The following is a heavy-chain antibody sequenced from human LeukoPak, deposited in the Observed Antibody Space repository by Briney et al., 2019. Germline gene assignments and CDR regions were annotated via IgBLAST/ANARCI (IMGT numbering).Heavy chain of an antibody. CDR1: GFILSTFD. CDR2: ISGSDSSI. J-gene: IGHJ4*02. V-gene: IGHV3-48*01. Sequence: GGSLRLSCAAAGFILSTFDMNWVRQAPGKGLEWVSFISGSDSSIYYADSVKGRFTISRDNARNELYLHMNSLRAEDTAVYYCARRLDSWGQGTLVTVSS. CDR3: ARRLDS.